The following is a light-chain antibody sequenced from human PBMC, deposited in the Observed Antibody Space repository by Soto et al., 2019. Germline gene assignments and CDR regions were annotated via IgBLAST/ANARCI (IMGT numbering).Light chain of an antibody. J-gene: IGLJ3*02. CDR1: SSDVGGYEY. Sequence: QSALTQPRSVSGSPGQSVTLSCTGTSSDVGGYEYVSWYQQHPGKAPKLMIYDVSKRPSGVPDRFSGSKSGNTASLTISGLQAEDEADYYCCSYAGSYTLVFGGGTKVTVL. CDR2: DVS. V-gene: IGLV2-11*01. CDR3: CSYAGSYTLV.